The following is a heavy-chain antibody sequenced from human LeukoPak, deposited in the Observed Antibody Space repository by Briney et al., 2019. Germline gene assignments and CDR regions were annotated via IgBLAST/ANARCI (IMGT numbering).Heavy chain of an antibody. CDR1: GFTFSSYA. V-gene: IGHV3-30*04. CDR2: ISYDGSNK. J-gene: IGHJ4*02. CDR3: ARMTSIGYFDY. Sequence: PGGSLRPSCAASGFTFSSYAMHWVRQAPAKGLYWVAVISYDGSNKYYADSVKGRFTISRDNSKNTLYLQMNSLRAEDTAVYYCARMTSIGYFDYWGQGTLVTVSS. D-gene: IGHD4-11*01.